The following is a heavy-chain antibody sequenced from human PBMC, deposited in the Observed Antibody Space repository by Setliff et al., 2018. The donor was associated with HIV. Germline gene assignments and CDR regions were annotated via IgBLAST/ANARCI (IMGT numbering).Heavy chain of an antibody. V-gene: IGHV3-7*03. J-gene: IGHJ4*02. CDR2: IKPVGGEK. CDR1: GFTFRTFW. Sequence: GGSLRLSCAVSGFTFRTFWMSWVRQTPGKGLEWVANIKPVGGEKYYVDSVKGRFAISRDNAKNSLSLQMNSLSADETPVYYCARDYYGGFGDYDFGVYFDYWGQGALVTVSS. D-gene: IGHD4-17*01. CDR3: ARDYYGGFGDYDFGVYFDY.